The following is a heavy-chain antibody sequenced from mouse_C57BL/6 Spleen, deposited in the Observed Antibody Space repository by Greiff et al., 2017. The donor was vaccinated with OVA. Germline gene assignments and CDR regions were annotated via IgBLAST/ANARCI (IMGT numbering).Heavy chain of an antibody. CDR3: ARIDAKEYAMDY. CDR2: ISDGGSYT. V-gene: IGHV5-4*03. CDR1: GFTFSSYA. D-gene: IGHD2-3*01. Sequence: EVNVVESGGGLVKPGGSLKLSCAASGFTFSSYAMSWVRQTPEKRLEWVATISDGGSYTYYPDNVKGRFTISRDNAKNNLYLQMSHLKSEDTAMYYCARIDAKEYAMDYWGQGTSVTVSS. J-gene: IGHJ4*01.